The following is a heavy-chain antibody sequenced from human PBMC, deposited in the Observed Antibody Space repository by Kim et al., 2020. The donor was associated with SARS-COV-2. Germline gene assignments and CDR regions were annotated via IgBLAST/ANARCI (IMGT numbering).Heavy chain of an antibody. J-gene: IGHJ3*02. CDR3: AKFGDDAFDI. V-gene: IGHV3-23*01. Sequence: YANSVKGRFTIPRDNSKNTLSLQRNSLRAEDTAIYYCAKFGDDAFDIWGQGTMVTVSS. D-gene: IGHD3-10*01.